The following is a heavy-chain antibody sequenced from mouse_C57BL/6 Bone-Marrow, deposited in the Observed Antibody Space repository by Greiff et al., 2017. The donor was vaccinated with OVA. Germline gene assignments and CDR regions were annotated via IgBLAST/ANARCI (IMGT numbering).Heavy chain of an antibody. J-gene: IGHJ2*01. V-gene: IGHV1-15*01. D-gene: IGHD2-2*01. CDR1: GYTFTDYE. CDR3: TRDLLWLRRGY. CDR2: IDPETGGT. Sequence: QVQLKQSGAELVRPGASVTLSCKASGYTFTDYEMHWVKQTPVHGLEWIGAIDPETGGTAYNQKFKGKAILTADKSSSTAYMELRSLTSEDSAVYYCTRDLLWLRRGYWGQGTTLTVSS.